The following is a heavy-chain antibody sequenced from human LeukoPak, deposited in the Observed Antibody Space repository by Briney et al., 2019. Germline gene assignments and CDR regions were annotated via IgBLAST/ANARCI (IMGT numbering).Heavy chain of an antibody. Sequence: SETLSLTCTVSGGSISSYYWSWIRQPPGKGLEWIGYIYYSGSTNYNPSLKSRVTISVDTSKNQFSLKLSPVTAADTAVYYCARDGRIVGATDYWGQGTLVTVSS. V-gene: IGHV4-59*01. CDR1: GGSISSYY. J-gene: IGHJ4*02. CDR2: IYYSGST. CDR3: ARDGRIVGATDY. D-gene: IGHD1-26*01.